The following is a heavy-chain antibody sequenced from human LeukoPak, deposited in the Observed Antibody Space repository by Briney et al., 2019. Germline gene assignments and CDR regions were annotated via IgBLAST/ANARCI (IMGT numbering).Heavy chain of an antibody. CDR2: INPNSGGT. D-gene: IGHD5/OR15-5a*01. Sequence: ASVKVSCKASGYTFTGYYIHWVRQAPGQGLEWMGWINPNSGGTNYAQNFQGRVTMTRDTSISTAYMELTSLRSDDTAVYYCAMARDRNSVYSSFDYWGQGTLVTVSS. V-gene: IGHV1-2*02. J-gene: IGHJ4*02. CDR1: GYTFTGYY. CDR3: AMARDRNSVYSSFDY.